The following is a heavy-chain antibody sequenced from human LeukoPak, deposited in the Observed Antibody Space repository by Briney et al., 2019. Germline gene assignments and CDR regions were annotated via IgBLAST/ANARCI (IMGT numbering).Heavy chain of an antibody. D-gene: IGHD3-22*01. Sequence: SETLSLTCTVSGGSISSSYWSWIRRPPGKGLGWIGYIYYSGSTNYNPSLKSRVTISVDTSKNQFSLKLSSVTAADTAVYYCASSYYDSSGPNYWGQGTLVTVSS. V-gene: IGHV4-59*01. CDR2: IYYSGST. CDR3: ASSYYDSSGPNY. CDR1: GGSISSSY. J-gene: IGHJ4*02.